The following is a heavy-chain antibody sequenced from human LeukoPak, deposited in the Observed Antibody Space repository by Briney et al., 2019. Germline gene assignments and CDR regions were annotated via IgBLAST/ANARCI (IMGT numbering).Heavy chain of an antibody. CDR2: FDPEDGET. CDR3: ATGQIFGVVFGGSYYYGMDV. J-gene: IGHJ6*02. V-gene: IGHV1-24*01. D-gene: IGHD3-3*01. CDR1: GYTLTELS. Sequence: ASVKVSCKVSGYTLTELSMHWVRQAPGKGLEWMGGFDPEDGETIYAQKFQGRVTMTEDTSTDTAYMELSSLRPEDTAVYYCATGQIFGVVFGGSYYYGMDVWGQGTTVTVSS.